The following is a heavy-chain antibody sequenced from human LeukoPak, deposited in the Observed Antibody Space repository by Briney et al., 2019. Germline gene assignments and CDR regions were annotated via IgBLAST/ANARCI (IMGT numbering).Heavy chain of an antibody. V-gene: IGHV1-8*01. Sequence: ASVKVSCKASGYTFTSYDINWVRQATGQGLEWMGWMNPNSGDTGYAQKFQGRVTMTRNTSISTAYMELSSLRSEDTAVYYCASFDCSSTSCYMNWGQGTLVTVSS. CDR1: GYTFTSYD. CDR3: ASFDCSSTSCYMN. CDR2: MNPNSGDT. J-gene: IGHJ4*02. D-gene: IGHD2-2*02.